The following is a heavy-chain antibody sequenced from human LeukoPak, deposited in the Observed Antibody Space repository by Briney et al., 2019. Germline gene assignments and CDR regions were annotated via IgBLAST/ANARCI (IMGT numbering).Heavy chain of an antibody. D-gene: IGHD3-3*01. CDR1: GFIFSSYS. J-gene: IGHJ4*02. Sequence: GGSLRLSCAASGFIFSSYSMSWVRQAPGKGLEWVASIKHDGSEKYYVDSVRGRFTISRDNTMNSLYLQMSSLRAEDTAVYYCATDRGWRTSGYYLYYFEYWGQGTLVTFSS. CDR3: ATDRGWRTSGYYLYYFEY. CDR2: IKHDGSEK. V-gene: IGHV3-7*01.